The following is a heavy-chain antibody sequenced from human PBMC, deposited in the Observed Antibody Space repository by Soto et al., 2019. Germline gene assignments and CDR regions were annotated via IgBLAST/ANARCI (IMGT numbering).Heavy chain of an antibody. CDR1: GYTFSIYG. CDR2: ISTYSGDT. V-gene: IGHV1-18*01. Sequence: ASVKVSCKASGYTFSIYGINWVRQAPGQGLEWMGWISTYSGDTKYAQKFQGRVTMTTDTSTTTAYLELRSLRSDDTAVYYCARHHGPTTSENWFDPWGQGTLVTVSS. CDR3: ARHHGPTTSENWFDP. D-gene: IGHD5-12*01. J-gene: IGHJ5*02.